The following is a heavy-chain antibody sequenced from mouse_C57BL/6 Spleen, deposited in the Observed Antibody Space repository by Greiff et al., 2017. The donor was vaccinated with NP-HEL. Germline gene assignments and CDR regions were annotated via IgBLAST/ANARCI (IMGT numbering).Heavy chain of an antibody. CDR3: ARENYYGSSYGSMDY. V-gene: IGHV1-80*01. CDR2: IYPGDGDT. CDR1: GYAFSSYW. J-gene: IGHJ4*01. D-gene: IGHD1-1*01. Sequence: VQLQQSGAELVKPGASVKISCKASGYAFSSYWMNWVKQRPGKGLEWIGQIYPGDGDTNYNGKFKGKATLTADKSSSTAYMQLSSLTSEDSAVYFCARENYYGSSYGSMDYWGQGTSVTVSS.